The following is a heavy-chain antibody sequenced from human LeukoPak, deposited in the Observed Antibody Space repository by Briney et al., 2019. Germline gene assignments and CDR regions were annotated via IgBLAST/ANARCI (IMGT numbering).Heavy chain of an antibody. Sequence: SQTLSLTCTVSGGSISSGSYYWSWIRQPPGKGLEWIGTIYYSGSTYYNPSLKSRVTISVDTSKNQFSLKLSSVTAADTAVYYCARPNTGGIYSYFDYWGQGTLVTVSS. CDR1: GGSISSGSYY. CDR2: IYYSGST. V-gene: IGHV4-39*01. CDR3: ARPNTGGIYSYFDY. D-gene: IGHD1-26*01. J-gene: IGHJ4*02.